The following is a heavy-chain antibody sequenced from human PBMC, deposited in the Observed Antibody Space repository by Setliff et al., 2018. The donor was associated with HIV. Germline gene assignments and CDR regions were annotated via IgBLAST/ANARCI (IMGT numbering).Heavy chain of an antibody. V-gene: IGHV4-39*01. CDR2: IYYSGST. D-gene: IGHD3-3*01. CDR1: GGSISSSSYY. CDR3: ARGRDYTGSWFRPFYLDF. Sequence: SETLSLTCTVSGGSISSSSYYWGWIRQPPGKGLEWIGSIYYSGSTDYDPSLKSRVTISVDTSKNQFSLKLSSVTAADTAIYYCARGRDYTGSWFRPFYLDFWGHGNLVTVSS. J-gene: IGHJ4*01.